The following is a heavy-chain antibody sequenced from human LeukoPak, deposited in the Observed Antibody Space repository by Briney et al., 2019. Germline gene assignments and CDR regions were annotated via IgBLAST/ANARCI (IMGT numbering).Heavy chain of an antibody. CDR1: GFTFGDYA. V-gene: IGHV3-49*04. CDR3: TRGWYYYDSSGYSYYFDY. J-gene: IGHJ4*02. Sequence: GGSLRLSCTASGFTFGDYAMSWVRQAPGKGLEWVGFIRSKAYGGTTEYAASVKGRFTISRDDSKSIAYLQMNSLKTEDTAVYYCTRGWYYYDSSGYSYYFDYWGQGTLVTVSS. CDR2: IRSKAYGGTT. D-gene: IGHD3-22*01.